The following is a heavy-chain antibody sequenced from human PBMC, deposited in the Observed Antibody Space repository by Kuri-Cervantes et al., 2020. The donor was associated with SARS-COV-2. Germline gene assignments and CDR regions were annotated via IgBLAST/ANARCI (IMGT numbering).Heavy chain of an antibody. CDR1: GFTFSSYS. D-gene: IGHD2-21*01. Sequence: GGSLRLSCAASGFTFSSYSMNWVRQAPGKGLEWVAVISYDGSNKYYADSVKGRFTISRDNSKNTLYLQMNSLRAEDTAVYYCAGSGGEASYYYYYGMDVWGQGTTVTVSS. CDR2: ISYDGSNK. J-gene: IGHJ6*02. V-gene: IGHV3-30*05. CDR3: AGSGGEASYYYYYGMDV.